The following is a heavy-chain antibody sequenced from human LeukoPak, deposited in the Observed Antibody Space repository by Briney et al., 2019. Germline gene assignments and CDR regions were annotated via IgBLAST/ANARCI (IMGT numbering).Heavy chain of an antibody. D-gene: IGHD1-26*01. CDR1: GFTFSSYA. CDR2: ISGSGGST. V-gene: IGHV3-23*01. CDR3: AKDLGFASAPLDY. Sequence: GGSLRLSCAASGFTFSSYAMSWIRQAPGKGLEWVSAISGSGGSTYYADSVKGRFTISRDNSKDTLYLQMNSLRAEDTAVYYCAKDLGFASAPLDYWGQGTLVTVSS. J-gene: IGHJ4*02.